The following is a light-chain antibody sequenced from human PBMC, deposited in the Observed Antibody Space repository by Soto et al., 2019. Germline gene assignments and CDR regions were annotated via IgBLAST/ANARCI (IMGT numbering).Light chain of an antibody. J-gene: IGLJ7*01. V-gene: IGLV1-44*01. CDR3: AVWDNSLNGAV. CDR2: SNN. Sequence: QSVLTQPPSASGTPGQRVTISCSGSSSNIGSNAVNWYQQVPGTAPKLLIYSNNQRPSGVPDRFSGSKSGTSASLASSGLQSEDEADYYCAVWDNSLNGAVFGGGTQLTVL. CDR1: SSNIGSNA.